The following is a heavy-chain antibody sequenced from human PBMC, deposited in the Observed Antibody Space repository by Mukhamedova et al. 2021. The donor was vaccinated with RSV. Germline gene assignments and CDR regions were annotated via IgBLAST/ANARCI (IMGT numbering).Heavy chain of an antibody. V-gene: IGHV3-30-3*01. D-gene: IGHD3-10*01. Sequence: VRQAPGKGLEWVAAISSDGGSKYYADSVKDHFTVSRDNSKNTVYLQMNSLRPEDTAVYRCAREGGPGSGRCSYFDFWGQGTLVTV. CDR3: AREGGPGSGRCSYFDF. J-gene: IGHJ4*02. CDR2: ISSDGGSK.